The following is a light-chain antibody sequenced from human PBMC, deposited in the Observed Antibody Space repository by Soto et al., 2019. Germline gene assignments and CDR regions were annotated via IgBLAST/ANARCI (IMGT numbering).Light chain of an antibody. Sequence: DIVMTQSPDSLTLSLGERATINCKSSQSVFSRFRNKNYLGWFQQKPGQTPRLLIYWASTRESGVSDRFSGSGSGTDFTLTIDGLQAEDVAVYYCQQYYTTPTWTFGQGTKVEV. J-gene: IGKJ1*01. CDR3: QQYYTTPTWT. CDR1: QSVFSRFRNKNY. V-gene: IGKV4-1*01. CDR2: WAS.